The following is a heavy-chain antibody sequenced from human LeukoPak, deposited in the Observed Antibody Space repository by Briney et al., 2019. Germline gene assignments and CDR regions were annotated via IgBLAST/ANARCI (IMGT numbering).Heavy chain of an antibody. V-gene: IGHV3-7*01. CDR1: GFTFSSYW. D-gene: IGHD2-15*01. Sequence: GGSLRLSCAASGFTFSSYWMSWVRQAPGKGLEWVANIKQDGSEKYYVDSVKGRFTISRDNAKNSPYLQMNSLRAEDTAVYYCARSDSGDYFDYWGQGTLVTVSS. CDR3: ARSDSGDYFDY. J-gene: IGHJ4*02. CDR2: IKQDGSEK.